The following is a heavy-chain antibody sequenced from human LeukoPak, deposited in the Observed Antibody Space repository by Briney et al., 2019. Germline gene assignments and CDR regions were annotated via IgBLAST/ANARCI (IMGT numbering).Heavy chain of an antibody. CDR2: ISGSGGST. CDR3: AKDTEHIVVVIAIRGAFDI. CDR1: GFTFSSYA. D-gene: IGHD2-21*01. Sequence: GGSLRLSCAASGFTFSSYAMSWVRQAPGKGLEWVSAISGSGGSTYYADSVKGRFTISRDNSKNTLYLQMNSLRAEDTAVYYCAKDTEHIVVVIAIRGAFDIWGQWTMVTVSS. V-gene: IGHV3-23*01. J-gene: IGHJ3*02.